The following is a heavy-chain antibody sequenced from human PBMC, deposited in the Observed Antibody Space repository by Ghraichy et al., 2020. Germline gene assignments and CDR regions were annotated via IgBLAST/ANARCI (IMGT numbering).Heavy chain of an antibody. V-gene: IGHV4-59*01. CDR1: GGSISSYY. D-gene: IGHD6-13*01. CDR3: AKGSYSSSWYSYYYYGMAV. J-gene: IGHJ6*02. Sequence: GSLSLTCTVSGGSISSYYWSWIRQPPGKGLEWIGDIYYSGSTNYNPSLSSRVTISLDTPKSQFSLRLSSVTDADTAVYYCAKGSYSSSWYSYYYYGMAVWCQGTTVTVPS. CDR2: IYYSGST.